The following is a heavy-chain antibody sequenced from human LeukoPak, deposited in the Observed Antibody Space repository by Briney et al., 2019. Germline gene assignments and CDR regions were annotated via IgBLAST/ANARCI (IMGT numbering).Heavy chain of an antibody. Sequence: GASVKVSCKASGYTFTDYAMNWVRQALGQGLEWMGWINTITGNPTYAQGFTGRFVFSLDTSVSTTYLQISSLQADDTAVYYCVRTLYDSSGYFNYWGQGTLVTVSS. CDR3: VRTLYDSSGYFNY. J-gene: IGHJ4*02. CDR2: INTITGNP. V-gene: IGHV7-4-1*02. D-gene: IGHD3-22*01. CDR1: GYTFTDYA.